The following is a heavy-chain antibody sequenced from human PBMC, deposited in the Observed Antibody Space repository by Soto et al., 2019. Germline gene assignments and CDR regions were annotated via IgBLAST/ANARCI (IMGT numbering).Heavy chain of an antibody. CDR3: ARARLEWLCMGLLDS. D-gene: IGHD3-3*01. CDR1: GYTFTSYY. J-gene: IGHJ5*01. CDR2: INPSGGST. Sequence: ASVKVSCKASGYTFTSYYMHWVRQAPGQGLEWMGIINPSGGSTSYAQKFQGRVTMTRDTSTSTVYMELSSLRSGDTAVYYCARARLEWLCMGLLDSWGEATMVTVYS. V-gene: IGHV1-46*01.